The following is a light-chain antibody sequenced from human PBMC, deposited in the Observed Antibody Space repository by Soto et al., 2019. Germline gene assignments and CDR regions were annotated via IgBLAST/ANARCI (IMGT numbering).Light chain of an antibody. V-gene: IGLV2-23*01. CDR3: CSYAGSSTVV. J-gene: IGLJ2*01. CDR2: EGS. Sequence: QSVLTQPASVSGSPGQSITISCTGTSSDVGSYNLVSWYQQHPGKAPKLMIYEGSQRPSGVSNRFSGSKSGNTASLTISGLQAEDEADYCCCSYAGSSTVVFGRGTKLTVL. CDR1: SSDVGSYNL.